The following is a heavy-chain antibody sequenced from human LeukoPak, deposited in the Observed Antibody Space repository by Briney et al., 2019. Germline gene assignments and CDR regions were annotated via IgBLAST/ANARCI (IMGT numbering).Heavy chain of an antibody. J-gene: IGHJ4*02. CDR1: GYTFSGYY. CDR3: ARGGGDVVRGVIKDY. Sequence: GASVKVSCKASGYTFSGYYMHWVRQAPGQGLEWMGWINPNSGGTNYAQKFQGRVTMTRDTSISTAYMELSRLRSDDTAVYYCARGGGDVVRGVIKDYWGQGTLVTVSS. V-gene: IGHV1-2*02. CDR2: INPNSGGT. D-gene: IGHD3-10*01.